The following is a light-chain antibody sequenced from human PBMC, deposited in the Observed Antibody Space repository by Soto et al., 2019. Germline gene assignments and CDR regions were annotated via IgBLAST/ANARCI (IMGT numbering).Light chain of an antibody. V-gene: IGKV3-15*01. CDR3: QQYNTWPCPSLT. J-gene: IGKJ1*01. CDR2: VAS. CDR1: QSFNSS. Sequence: IGMTQSPATLSLSPGERATLACRAIQSFNSSLAWYQHPPGQAHRLLIYVASTRATGIPARFIGSGSGIEFTLTISSLQSEAFVVYDCQQYNTWPCPSLTFGQGTKVEIK.